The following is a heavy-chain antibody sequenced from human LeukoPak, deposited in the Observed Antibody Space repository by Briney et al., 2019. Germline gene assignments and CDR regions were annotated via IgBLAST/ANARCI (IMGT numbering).Heavy chain of an antibody. Sequence: SETLSLTCTVSGGSISSYYWSWIRQPPGKGLEWIGYIYYSGSTNYNPSLKSRVTISVDTSKNQFSLKLSSVTAADTAVYYCARGSEAAAGNIDYWGQGTLVTVSS. CDR1: GGSISSYY. D-gene: IGHD6-13*01. V-gene: IGHV4-59*12. J-gene: IGHJ4*02. CDR3: ARGSEAAAGNIDY. CDR2: IYYSGST.